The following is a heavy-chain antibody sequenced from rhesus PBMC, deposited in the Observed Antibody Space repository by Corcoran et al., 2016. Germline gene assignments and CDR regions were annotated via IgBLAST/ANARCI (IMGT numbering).Heavy chain of an antibody. CDR2: ITYSGST. V-gene: IGHV4-122*02. CDR1: GCSISSGYYY. CDR3: AAVAGVDY. Sequence: QVQLQESGPGLVKPSETLSLTCAVSGCSISSGYYYWSWIRQPPGKGLEWVGYITYSGSTSYNPSLKSRVPISRDTSKNQFSLKLSSVTAADTAVYYCAAVAGVDYWGQGVLVTVSS. D-gene: IGHD4-29*01. J-gene: IGHJ4*01.